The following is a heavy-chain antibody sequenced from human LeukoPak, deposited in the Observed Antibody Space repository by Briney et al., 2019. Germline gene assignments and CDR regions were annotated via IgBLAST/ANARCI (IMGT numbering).Heavy chain of an antibody. CDR3: ATLGHPFDY. J-gene: IGHJ4*02. CDR2: ISSDGGTE. CDR1: GFTFSDFE. Sequence: GGSLRLSCAASGFTFSDFEMNWDRQAPGKGLEWISYISSDGGTELYADSVRGRFTISRDNAKNSLYLQMNSPTAEDTAVYYCATLGHPFDYWGQGRLVTVSS. V-gene: IGHV3-48*03.